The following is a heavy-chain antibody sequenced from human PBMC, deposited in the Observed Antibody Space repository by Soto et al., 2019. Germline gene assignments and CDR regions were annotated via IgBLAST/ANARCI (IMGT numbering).Heavy chain of an antibody. CDR1: GGSISSGGYY. Sequence: QVQLQESGPGLVKPSQTLSLTCTVSGGSISSGGYYWSWIRQHPGKGLEWIGYIYYSGSTYYNPSLKSRVTISVDTSKNQSSLKLSSVTAADTAVYYCARLKDIVLRYFDYWGQGTLVTVSS. CDR3: ARLKDIVLRYFDY. CDR2: IYYSGST. J-gene: IGHJ4*02. V-gene: IGHV4-31*03. D-gene: IGHD2-8*01.